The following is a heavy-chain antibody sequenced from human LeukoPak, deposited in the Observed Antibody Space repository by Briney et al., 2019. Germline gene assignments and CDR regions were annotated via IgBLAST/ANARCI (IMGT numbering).Heavy chain of an antibody. D-gene: IGHD1-1*01. J-gene: IGHJ6*03. CDR2: IKSKTDGGTT. CDR1: GFTFSNAW. Sequence: GGSLRLSCAASGFTFSNAWMSWVRQAPGKGLEWVGRIKSKTDGGTTDYAAPVKGRFTISRDDSKNTLYLQMNSLKTEDTAVYYCTTDPRWVPRATYYYYMDVWGKGTTVTVSS. V-gene: IGHV3-15*01. CDR3: TTDPRWVPRATYYYYMDV.